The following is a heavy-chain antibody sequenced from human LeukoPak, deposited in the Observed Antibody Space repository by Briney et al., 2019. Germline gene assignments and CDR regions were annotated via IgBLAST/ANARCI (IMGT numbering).Heavy chain of an antibody. CDR1: GFTFSSYG. CDR2: IRHDRSNK. CDR3: AKVTYDSSGYYYALWAFDI. D-gene: IGHD3-22*01. V-gene: IGHV3-30*02. J-gene: IGHJ3*02. Sequence: PGGTLRLSCAASGFTFSSYGMHWVRQAPGKGLEWVAFIRHDRSNKYYADSVKGRFTISRDNSKNTLYLQMNSLRAEDTAVYYCAKVTYDSSGYYYALWAFDIWGQGTMVTVSS.